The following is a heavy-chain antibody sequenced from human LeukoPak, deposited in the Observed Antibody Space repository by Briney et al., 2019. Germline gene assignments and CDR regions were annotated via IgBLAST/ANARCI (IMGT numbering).Heavy chain of an antibody. CDR3: ARGITIFGVVIDDYFDY. CDR2: IYHSGST. J-gene: IGHJ4*02. D-gene: IGHD3-3*01. V-gene: IGHV4-38-2*01. Sequence: SETLSLTCAVSGYSISSGYYWGWIRQPPGKGLEWIGSIYHSGSTYYNPSLKSRVTISVDTSKNQFSLKLSSVTAADTAVYHCARGITIFGVVIDDYFDYWGQGTLVTVSS. CDR1: GYSISSGYY.